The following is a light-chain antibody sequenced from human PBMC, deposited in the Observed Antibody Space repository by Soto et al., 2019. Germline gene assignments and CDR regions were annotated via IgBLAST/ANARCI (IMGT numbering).Light chain of an antibody. J-gene: IGLJ2*01. CDR2: NNN. CDR1: SSNIGTNT. CDR3: AAWDDSLNAVV. V-gene: IGLV1-44*01. Sequence: QSVLTQPPSASGTPGQRVTISCSGSSSNIGTNTVNWYQQLPGTAPKLLIYNNNQRPSGVPDRFSGSKSGTPASLAISGLQSEYEADYYCAAWDDSLNAVVFGGGTKLTVL.